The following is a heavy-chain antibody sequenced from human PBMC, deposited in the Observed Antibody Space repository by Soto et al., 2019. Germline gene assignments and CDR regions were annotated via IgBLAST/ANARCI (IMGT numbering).Heavy chain of an antibody. CDR1: GLTVSDKY. CDR2: IYTSGTT. Sequence: PGGSLRLSCAASGLTVSDKYMNWVRQAPGKGLEWVSVIYTSGTTYYADSVKGRFTISRDNFKNTLYLQMNSLRAEDTAMYYCARDGFGRYDGSGSEAF. D-gene: IGHD3-10*01. CDR3: ARDGFGRYDGSGSEAF. V-gene: IGHV3-53*01. J-gene: IGHJ3*01.